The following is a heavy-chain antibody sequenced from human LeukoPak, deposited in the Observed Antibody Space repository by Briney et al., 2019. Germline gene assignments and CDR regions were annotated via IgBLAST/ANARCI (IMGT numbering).Heavy chain of an antibody. J-gene: IGHJ4*02. CDR2: MNPNSGNT. V-gene: IGHV1-8*01. CDR3: ARRRSGSSGPPSDH. D-gene: IGHD6-6*01. Sequence: ASVKVSCKASGYTFTSYDINWVRQATGQGLEWMGWMNPNSGNTGYAQKFQGRVNMTRNTSISTAYMELSSLESEDTAVYYCARRRSGSSGPPSDHWGQGTLVTVSS. CDR1: GYTFTSYD.